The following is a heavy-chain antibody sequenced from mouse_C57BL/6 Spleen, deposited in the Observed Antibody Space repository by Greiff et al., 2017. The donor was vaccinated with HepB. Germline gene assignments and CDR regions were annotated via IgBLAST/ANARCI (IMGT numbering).Heavy chain of an antibody. CDR1: GFSLTSYG. V-gene: IGHV2-5*01. CDR2: IWRGGST. J-gene: IGHJ1*03. D-gene: IGHD1-1*01. Sequence: VQLQQSGPGLVQPSQSLSITCTVSGFSLTSYGVHWVRQSPGKGLEWLGVIWRGGSTDYNAAFMYRLSITKDTSQSQFVFKMNSLQADDTAISYCAKVYGSSPWYFDVWGTGTTVTVAS. CDR3: AKVYGSSPWYFDV.